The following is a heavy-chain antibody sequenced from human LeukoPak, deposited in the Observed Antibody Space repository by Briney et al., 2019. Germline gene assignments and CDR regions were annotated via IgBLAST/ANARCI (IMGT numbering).Heavy chain of an antibody. D-gene: IGHD5-12*01. Sequence: PGGSLRLSCAASGFTFSSYAMSWVRQAPGKGLEWVSTISGSGGSTYYADSVKGRFTISRDDSKNTLYLQMNSLRAEDTAVYYCAKPSSIVATIRDDFDYWGQGTLVTVSS. V-gene: IGHV3-23*01. CDR3: AKPSSIVATIRDDFDY. CDR2: ISGSGGST. CDR1: GFTFSSYA. J-gene: IGHJ4*02.